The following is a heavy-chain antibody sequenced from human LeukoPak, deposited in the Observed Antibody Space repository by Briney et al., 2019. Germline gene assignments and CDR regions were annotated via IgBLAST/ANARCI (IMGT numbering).Heavy chain of an antibody. Sequence: SETLSLTCTVSGGSISSGGYYWSWIRQHPGKGPEWIGYIYYSGSTYYNPSLKSRVTISVDTSKSQFSLKLSSVTAADTAVYYCAREDSSFYDYWGQGTLVTVSS. CDR1: GGSISSGGYY. J-gene: IGHJ4*02. V-gene: IGHV4-31*03. D-gene: IGHD3-22*01. CDR2: IYYSGST. CDR3: AREDSSFYDY.